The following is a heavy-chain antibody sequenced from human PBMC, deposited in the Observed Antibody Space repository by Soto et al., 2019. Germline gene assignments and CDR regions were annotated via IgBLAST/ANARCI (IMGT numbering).Heavy chain of an antibody. CDR3: ARNRMYEWCMLPSYYYGMDV. Sequence: GGSLRLSCAASGFTFSSYWMHWVRQAPGKGLVWVSRINSDGSSTSYADSVKGRFTISRDNAKNTLYLQMNSLRAEDTAVYYYARNRMYEWCMLPSYYYGMDVWGQGTTVTVSS. V-gene: IGHV3-74*01. D-gene: IGHD2-8*01. CDR1: GFTFSSYW. J-gene: IGHJ6*02. CDR2: INSDGSST.